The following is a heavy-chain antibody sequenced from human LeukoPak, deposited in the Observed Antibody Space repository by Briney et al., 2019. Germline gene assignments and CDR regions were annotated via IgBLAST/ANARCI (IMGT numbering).Heavy chain of an antibody. J-gene: IGHJ5*02. CDR3: ASGDSGFDP. CDR1: GYTFTSYD. CDR2: MNPNSGNT. V-gene: IGHV1-8*02. D-gene: IGHD2-15*01. Sequence: GASVKVSCKASGYTFTSYDINWVRQATGQGLEWMGWMNPNSGNTGYAQKFQGRVTMTTDTSTSTAYMELRSLRSDDTAVYYCASGDSGFDPWGQGSLVTVSS.